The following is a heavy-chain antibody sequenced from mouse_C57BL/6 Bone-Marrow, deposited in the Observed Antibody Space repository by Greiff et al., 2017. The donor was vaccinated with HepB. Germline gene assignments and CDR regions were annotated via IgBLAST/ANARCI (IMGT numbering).Heavy chain of an antibody. Sequence: EVQRVESGGGLVQPGGSLKLSCAASGFTFSDYYMYWVRQTPEKRLEWVAYISNGGGSTYYPDTVKGRFTISRDNAKNTLYLQMSRLKSEDTAMYYCARHGGDYAPAYWGQGTLVTVSA. V-gene: IGHV5-12*01. CDR2: ISNGGGST. J-gene: IGHJ3*01. CDR1: GFTFSDYY. CDR3: ARHGGDYAPAY. D-gene: IGHD2-4*01.